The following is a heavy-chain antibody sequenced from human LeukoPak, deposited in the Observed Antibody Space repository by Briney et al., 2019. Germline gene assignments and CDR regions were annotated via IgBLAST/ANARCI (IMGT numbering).Heavy chain of an antibody. J-gene: IGHJ4*02. CDR2: IYSGGST. D-gene: IGHD3/OR15-3a*01. Sequence: GGSLRLSCVASGFGVSSNYMTWVRQAPGKGLEWVSVIYSGGSTYYTDSVKGRFTISRDNSKNTLYLQMNSLRAEDTAVYYCARGPDRFELWGQGTLVRGFS. V-gene: IGHV3-66*01. CDR3: ARGPDRFEL. CDR1: GFGVSSNY.